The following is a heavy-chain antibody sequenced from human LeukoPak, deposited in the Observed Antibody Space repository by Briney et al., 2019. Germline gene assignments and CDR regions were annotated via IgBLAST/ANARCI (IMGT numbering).Heavy chain of an antibody. CDR1: GGSFSGYY. Sequence: SETLSLTCAVYGGSFSGYYWSWIRQPPGKGLEWIGEINHSGSTNYNPSLKSRVTISVDTSKNQFSLKLSSVTAADTAVYYCARGYSSSYFDYWGQGTLVTVSS. J-gene: IGHJ4*02. CDR2: INHSGST. CDR3: ARGYSSSYFDY. D-gene: IGHD6-13*01. V-gene: IGHV4-34*01.